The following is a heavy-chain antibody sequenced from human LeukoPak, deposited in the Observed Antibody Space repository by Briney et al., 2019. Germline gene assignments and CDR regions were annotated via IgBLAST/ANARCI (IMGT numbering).Heavy chain of an antibody. CDR1: GFTVSSNY. J-gene: IGHJ6*03. D-gene: IGHD4-11*01. V-gene: IGHV3-66*02. CDR3: ARVLLTTVTNYYMDV. Sequence: GGSLRLSCAASGFTVSSNYMSWVRQAPGKGLEWVSVIYGGGSTYYADSVKGRFTISRDNSKNTLYLQMNSLRAEDTAVYYCARVLLTTVTNYYMDVWGKGTTVPVSS. CDR2: IYGGGST.